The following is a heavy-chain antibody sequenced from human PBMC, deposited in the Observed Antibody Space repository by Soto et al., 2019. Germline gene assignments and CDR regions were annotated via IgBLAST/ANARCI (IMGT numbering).Heavy chain of an antibody. CDR2: VSPYNGNT. CDR1: GYTFSTYG. CDR3: VRGWILDANRPYYYYGLGV. Sequence: ASVKVSCKVFGYTFSTYGLSWVRQAPGQGLEWMGWVSPYNGNTYYAPGLQGRVTMTTDTSTNTAYMSLRSLRSDDTAIYYCVRGWILDANRPYYYYGLGVWGQGTPGTVSS. J-gene: IGHJ6*02. V-gene: IGHV1-18*01. D-gene: IGHD5-18*01.